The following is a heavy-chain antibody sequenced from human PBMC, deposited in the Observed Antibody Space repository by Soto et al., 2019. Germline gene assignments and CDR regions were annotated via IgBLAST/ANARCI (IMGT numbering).Heavy chain of an antibody. CDR1: GYTFTGYY. CDR3: ARSAGDIVVVPAAPADYYYGMDV. J-gene: IGHJ6*02. CDR2: INPNSGGT. D-gene: IGHD2-2*01. Sequence: QVQLVQSGAEVKKPGASVKVSCKASGYTFTGYYMHWVRQAPGQGLEWMGWINPNSGGTNYAQKFQGWVTMNRDTSISTAYMGLSRLRSDDTAVYYCARSAGDIVVVPAAPADYYYGMDVWGQGTTVTVSS. V-gene: IGHV1-2*04.